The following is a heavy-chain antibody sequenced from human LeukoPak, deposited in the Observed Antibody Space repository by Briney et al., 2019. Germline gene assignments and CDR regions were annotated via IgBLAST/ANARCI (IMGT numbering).Heavy chain of an antibody. V-gene: IGHV4-61*01. CDR2: IYYSGST. J-gene: IGHJ3*02. D-gene: IGHD3-10*01. CDR3: ARGNYYSDAFDI. Sequence: SETLSLTCTVSGGSVSSGSYYWSWIRQPPGKGLEWIGYIYYSGSTNYNSSLKSRVTISVDTSKNQFSLKLSSVTAADTAVYYCARGNYYSDAFDIWGQGTMVTVSS. CDR1: GGSVSSGSYY.